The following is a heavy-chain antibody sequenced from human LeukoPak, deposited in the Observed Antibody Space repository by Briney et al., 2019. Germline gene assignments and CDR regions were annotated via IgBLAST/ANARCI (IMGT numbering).Heavy chain of an antibody. J-gene: IGHJ4*02. Sequence: GGSLRLSCAASRFTFSSFDMHWVRQAPGKGLEWVTFIRFDGSNKYYADSVKGRFTISRDNSKNTLYLQMRSLRPEDTAVYYCARQIGVSIDYWGQGTLVTVSS. CDR1: RFTFSSFD. CDR2: IRFDGSNK. V-gene: IGHV3-30*02. CDR3: ARQIGVSIDY. D-gene: IGHD5/OR15-5a*01.